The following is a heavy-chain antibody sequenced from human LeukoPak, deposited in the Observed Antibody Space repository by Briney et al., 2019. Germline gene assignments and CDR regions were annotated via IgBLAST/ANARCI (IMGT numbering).Heavy chain of an antibody. CDR2: INAGNGNT. V-gene: IGHV1-3*01. Sequence: GASVKVSWKASGYTFTSYAMHWVRQAPGQRLEWMGWINAGNGNTKYSQKFQGRVTITRDTSASTAYMELSSLRSEDTAVYYCAREVAAAGNFDYWGQGTLVTVSS. J-gene: IGHJ4*02. CDR3: AREVAAAGNFDY. CDR1: GYTFTSYA. D-gene: IGHD6-13*01.